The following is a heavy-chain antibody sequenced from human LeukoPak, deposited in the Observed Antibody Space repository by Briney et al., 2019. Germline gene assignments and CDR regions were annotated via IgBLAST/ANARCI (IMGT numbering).Heavy chain of an antibody. CDR3: ARHAGGIYDFWSGPKPNDAFDI. V-gene: IGHV5-51*01. D-gene: IGHD3-3*01. CDR2: IYPGDSDT. CDR1: GYSFTSYW. J-gene: IGHJ3*02. Sequence: GESLKISCKGSGYSFTSYWIGWVRQMPGKGLEWMGIIYPGDSDTRYSPSFQGQVTISADESISTAYLQWSSLKASDTAMYYCARHAGGIYDFWSGPKPNDAFDIWGQGTMVTVSS.